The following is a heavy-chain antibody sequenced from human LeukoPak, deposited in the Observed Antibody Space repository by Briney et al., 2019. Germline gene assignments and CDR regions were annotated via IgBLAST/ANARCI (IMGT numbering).Heavy chain of an antibody. V-gene: IGHV4-59*08. D-gene: IGHD2-2*01. CDR2: ISYRGGT. CDR3: ATNAGPAALDAIDI. Sequence: PSETLSLTCTVSGGSINRHYWSWIRQTPGKGLEWIGYISYRGGTNYNPSLKSRVTISVDTSNNQFSLRLSSVTAADTAVYYCATNAGPAALDAIDIWGQGTIVTVSS. CDR1: GGSINRHY. J-gene: IGHJ3*02.